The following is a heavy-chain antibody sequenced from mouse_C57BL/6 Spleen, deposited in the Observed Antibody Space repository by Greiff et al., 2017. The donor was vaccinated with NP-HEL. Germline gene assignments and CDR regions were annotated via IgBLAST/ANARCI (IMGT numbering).Heavy chain of an antibody. Sequence: VQLQQPGAELVKPGASVKLSCKASGYTFTSYWMHWVKQRPGQGLEWIGMIHPNSGSTNYNEKFKSKAILTADKSSSTAYMELRSLTSEDSAVYYCTRESLFDYWGQGTTLTVSS. V-gene: IGHV1-64*01. CDR1: GYTFTSYW. J-gene: IGHJ2*01. CDR2: IHPNSGST. CDR3: TRESLFDY.